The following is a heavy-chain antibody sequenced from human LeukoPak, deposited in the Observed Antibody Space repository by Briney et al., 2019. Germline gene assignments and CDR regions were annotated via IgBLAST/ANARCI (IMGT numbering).Heavy chain of an antibody. J-gene: IGHJ4*02. Sequence: GGSLRLSCAASGFTVSSNYMSWVRQAPGKGLEWVSVIYSGGSTYYADSVKGRFTISRDNSKNTLYLQMNSLRAEDTAVYYCARHRDGYSLGFFDYWGQRTLVTVSS. CDR1: GFTVSSNY. D-gene: IGHD5-24*01. V-gene: IGHV3-53*01. CDR2: IYSGGST. CDR3: ARHRDGYSLGFFDY.